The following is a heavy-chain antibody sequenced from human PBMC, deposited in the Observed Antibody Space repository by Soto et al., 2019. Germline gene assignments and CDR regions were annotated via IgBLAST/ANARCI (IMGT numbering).Heavy chain of an antibody. J-gene: IGHJ3*02. CDR1: GFTLNSRW. D-gene: IGHD3-22*01. V-gene: IGHV3-74*01. CDR2: IQPDGSTT. Sequence: SLRLSCVVSGFTLNSRWMHWVRQTPGKGLVWLSRIQPDGSTTNYADSVKGRFTISRDNAKNTLYLHMNSLRPEDTAMYYCARSYSSAFDIWGQGTMVTVSS. CDR3: ARSYSSAFDI.